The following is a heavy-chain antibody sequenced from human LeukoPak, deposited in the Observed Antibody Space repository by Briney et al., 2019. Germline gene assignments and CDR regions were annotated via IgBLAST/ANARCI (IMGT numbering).Heavy chain of an antibody. CDR1: GYSFFNYW. CDR3: ARLLYDSSGYYLDY. V-gene: IGHV5-51*01. Sequence: GASLKTFSKTSGYSFFNYWNAWVSQMPGRGLEWMGIIYPDDSTTRYSPSLQGQVTISADKSITTAYLQWSSLKASDTAMFYCARLLYDSSGYYLDYGGQGTLVTVSA. J-gene: IGHJ4*02. CDR2: IYPDDSTT. D-gene: IGHD3-22*01.